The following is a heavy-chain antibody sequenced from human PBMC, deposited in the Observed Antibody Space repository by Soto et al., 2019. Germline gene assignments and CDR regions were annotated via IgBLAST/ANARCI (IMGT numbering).Heavy chain of an antibody. CDR3: ASLAVPADTPYYYYGMDV. Sequence: AVKDSCKASGGTFSSYAISWVRQAPGQGLEWMGGIIPIFGTANYAQKFQGRVTITADESKSTAYMELSSLRSEDTAVYYCASLAVPADTPYYYYGMDVWGQGNRVTVSS. CDR1: GGTFSSYA. CDR2: IIPIFGTA. V-gene: IGHV1-69*13. J-gene: IGHJ6*02. D-gene: IGHD2-2*01.